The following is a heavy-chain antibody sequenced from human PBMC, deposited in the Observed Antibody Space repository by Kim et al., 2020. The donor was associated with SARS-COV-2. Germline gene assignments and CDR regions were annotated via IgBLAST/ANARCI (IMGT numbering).Heavy chain of an antibody. Sequence: YYADSEKGRFTISRDNTKNTLYLQMISLRAEDTAVYYCAKDPVAAAGTSDYWGQGTLVTVSS. V-gene: IGHV3-23*01. J-gene: IGHJ4*02. CDR3: AKDPVAAAGTSDY. D-gene: IGHD6-13*01.